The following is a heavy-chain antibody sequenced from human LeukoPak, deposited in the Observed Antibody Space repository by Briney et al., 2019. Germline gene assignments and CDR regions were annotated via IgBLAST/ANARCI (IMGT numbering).Heavy chain of an antibody. CDR1: GFSFSGHW. CDR3: ARGPNSNSSGLDF. J-gene: IGHJ4*02. CDR2: ISPTGSTT. D-gene: IGHD6-6*01. V-gene: IGHV3-74*01. Sequence: GGSLRLSCIASGFSFSGHWMHWARQLPGKGLVWVSRISPTGSTTSYADSVKGRFTVSRDNAKNTLYLQVNNLRAEDTAVYYCARGPNSNSSGLDFRGQGTLLTVSS.